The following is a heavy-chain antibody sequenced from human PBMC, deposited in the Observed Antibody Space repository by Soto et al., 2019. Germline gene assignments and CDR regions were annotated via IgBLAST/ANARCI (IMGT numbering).Heavy chain of an antibody. D-gene: IGHD6-13*01. J-gene: IGHJ6*02. Sequence: SLRLSCAASGFTFSSYGMHWVRQAPGKGLEWVAVIWYDGSNKYYADSVKGRFTISRDNSKNTLYLQMNSLRAEDTAVYYCARPEVPSSSWHFYYYYGMDVWGQGTTVTVSS. CDR2: IWYDGSNK. V-gene: IGHV3-33*01. CDR3: ARPEVPSSSWHFYYYYGMDV. CDR1: GFTFSSYG.